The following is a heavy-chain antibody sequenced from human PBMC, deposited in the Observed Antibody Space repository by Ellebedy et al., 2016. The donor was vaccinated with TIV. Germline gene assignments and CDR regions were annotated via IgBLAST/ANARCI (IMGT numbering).Heavy chain of an antibody. CDR3: ARAASGIVVVNHWGY. V-gene: IGHV3-30-3*01. CDR1: GFTFDSYA. Sequence: GESLKISCVASGFTFDSYAMHWVRQAPGKGLEWVAVISHDGSSQYYADSVQGRFTISRDNAKNSLYLQMNSLRAEDTAVDYCARAASGIVVVNHWGYWGQGTLVTVSS. CDR2: ISHDGSSQ. J-gene: IGHJ4*02. D-gene: IGHD3-22*01.